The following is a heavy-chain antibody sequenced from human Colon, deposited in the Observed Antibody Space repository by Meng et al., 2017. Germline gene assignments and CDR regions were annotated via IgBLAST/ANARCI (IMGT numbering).Heavy chain of an antibody. CDR1: GGSLSSDTYY. J-gene: IGHJ4*02. CDR2: INHSGST. D-gene: IGHD6-19*01. Sequence: EAGPGRVKPSQNLSLTCTVSGGSLSSDTYYWTWIRQDPGKGLEWIGIINHSGSTYYNPSLKSRVTMSLDTSKQQFSLKLISVTAADTAVYYCARGAAVGGRRYDHWGQGTLVTVSS. V-gene: IGHV4-31*03. CDR3: ARGAAVGGRRYDH.